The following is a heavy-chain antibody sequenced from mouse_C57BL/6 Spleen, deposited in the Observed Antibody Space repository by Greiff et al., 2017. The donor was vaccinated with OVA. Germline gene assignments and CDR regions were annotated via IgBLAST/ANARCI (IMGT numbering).Heavy chain of an antibody. D-gene: IGHD1-1*01. CDR2: IYPVSGET. Sequence: QVQLQQSGAELASPGASVTLSCKASGYTFTDHFMNWVKKRPGQGLEWIGRIYPVSGETNYNQKFMGKATFSVDLSSSTVYMVLNSLTSEDPAVYDCSVTTAVAGAMDYWGQGTSVTVSS. V-gene: IGHV1-11*01. J-gene: IGHJ4*01. CDR3: SVTTAVAGAMDY. CDR1: GYTFTDHF.